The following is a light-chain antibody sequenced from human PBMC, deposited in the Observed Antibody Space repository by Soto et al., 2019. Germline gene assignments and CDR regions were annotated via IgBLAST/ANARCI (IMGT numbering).Light chain of an antibody. CDR2: GNS. CDR1: SSNIGAGYG. V-gene: IGLV1-40*01. Sequence: QSVLTQPPSVSGAPGQRVTISCTGSSSNIGAGYGVHWYQQLPGTAPNLLIFGNSNRPSGLPDRFSGSKAGTSASLAITGLQAEDEADYYCQSYDSSLSGAVFGGGTQLTVL. CDR3: QSYDSSLSGAV. J-gene: IGLJ3*02.